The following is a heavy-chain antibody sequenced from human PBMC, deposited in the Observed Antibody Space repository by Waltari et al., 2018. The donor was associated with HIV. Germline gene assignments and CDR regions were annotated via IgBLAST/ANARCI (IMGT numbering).Heavy chain of an antibody. J-gene: IGHJ3*01. Sequence: VQLEESGGGVVQPGRSRRLSCAASGSRVSDYGLHWVRQAPGKGLQWVAVIWYDGSKKEYSDSVKGRFTISKDNSKNTLFLQMNSLRVDDTAVYFCARVPFASSWSADSFDVWGPGTRITVSS. D-gene: IGHD6-13*01. CDR2: IWYDGSKK. V-gene: IGHV3-33*01. CDR1: GSRVSDYG. CDR3: ARVPFASSWSADSFDV.